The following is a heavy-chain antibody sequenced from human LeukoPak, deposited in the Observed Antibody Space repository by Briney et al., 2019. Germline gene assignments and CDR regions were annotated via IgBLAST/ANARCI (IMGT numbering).Heavy chain of an antibody. CDR1: GYSISSGYY. CDR3: ARWVNWFDP. CDR2: ISQTGST. Sequence: SETLSLTCIVSGYSISSGYYWGWIRQPPGKGLEWIGSISQTGSTFYNPSPKSRVTISLDTSKNQYSLMLRSVTAADTAVYYCARWVNWFDPWGQGTLVTVSS. J-gene: IGHJ5*02. V-gene: IGHV4-38-2*02.